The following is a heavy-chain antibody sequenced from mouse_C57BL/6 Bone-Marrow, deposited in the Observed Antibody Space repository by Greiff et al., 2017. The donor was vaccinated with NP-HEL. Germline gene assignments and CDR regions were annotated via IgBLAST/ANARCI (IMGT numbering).Heavy chain of an antibody. V-gene: IGHV7-3*01. D-gene: IGHD1-1*01. CDR2: IRNKANGYTT. Sequence: EVQLQESGGGLVQPGGSLSLSCAASGFTFTDYYMSWVRQPPGKALEWLGFIRNKANGYTTEYSASVKGRFTISRDNSQSILYLQMNALRAEDSATYYCARYGLLRCYYYAMDYWGQGTSVTVSS. CDR1: GFTFTDYY. J-gene: IGHJ4*01. CDR3: ARYGLLRCYYYAMDY.